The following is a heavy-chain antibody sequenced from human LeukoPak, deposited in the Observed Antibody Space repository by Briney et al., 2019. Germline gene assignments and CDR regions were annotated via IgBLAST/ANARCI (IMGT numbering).Heavy chain of an antibody. Sequence: PGGSLRLSCTASGFIFSDYGVNWFRQAPGKGLEWVAFIRSKPYGGTTEYAASVQGRFFISRDDSTSSVFLQMNSLKTEDTALYYCSRTRISGIGGFDLWGQGTMVTVSS. CDR1: GFIFSDYG. D-gene: IGHD2-15*01. J-gene: IGHJ3*01. V-gene: IGHV3-49*03. CDR2: IRSKPYGGTT. CDR3: SRTRISGIGGFDL.